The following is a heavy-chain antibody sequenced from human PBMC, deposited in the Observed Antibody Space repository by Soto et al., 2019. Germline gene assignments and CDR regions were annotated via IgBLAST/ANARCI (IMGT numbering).Heavy chain of an antibody. D-gene: IGHD3-16*01. CDR1: CDSISSGNKY. CDR2: IFSSGTT. V-gene: IGHV4-30-4*01. CDR3: ARVPSPFDYYYAMDV. Sequence: SETLSLTCTVSCDSISSGNKYWSWIRQPPGKGLEWIGYIFSSGTTYYNPSLRSRLTMSLDASQNQFSLKLNSLTDADTAVYFCARVPSPFDYYYAMDVWGQGTTVTVSS. J-gene: IGHJ6*02.